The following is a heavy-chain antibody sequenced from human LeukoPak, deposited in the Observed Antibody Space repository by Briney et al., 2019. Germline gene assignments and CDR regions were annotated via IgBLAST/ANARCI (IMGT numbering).Heavy chain of an antibody. CDR1: GGSFSGYY. J-gene: IGHJ6*04. D-gene: IGHD6-6*01. Sequence: PSGTLSLTCAVYGGSFSGYYWSWIRQPPGKGLEWIGEINRSGSTNYNPSLKSRVTISVDTSKNQFSLKLSSVTAADTAVYYCARRRRGGIAARSPLDVWGKGTTVTVSS. CDR3: ARRRRGGIAARSPLDV. V-gene: IGHV4-34*01. CDR2: INRSGST.